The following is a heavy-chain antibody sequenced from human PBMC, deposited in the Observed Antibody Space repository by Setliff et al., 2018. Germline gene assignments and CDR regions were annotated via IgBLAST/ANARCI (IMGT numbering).Heavy chain of an antibody. Sequence: GASVKVSCKASGGTFSSYAISWARQAPGQGLEWMGGIIPIFGTANYAQKFQGRVTITADESTSTAYMELSSLRSEDTAVYYCARGPSLSRGGDSSGYYDYYYMDVWGKGTTVTVSS. V-gene: IGHV1-69*13. CDR2: IIPIFGTA. D-gene: IGHD3-22*01. CDR1: GGTFSSYA. CDR3: ARGPSLSRGGDSSGYYDYYYMDV. J-gene: IGHJ6*03.